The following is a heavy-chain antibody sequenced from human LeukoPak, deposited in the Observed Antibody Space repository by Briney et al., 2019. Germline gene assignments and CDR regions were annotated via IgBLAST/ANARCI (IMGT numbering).Heavy chain of an antibody. Sequence: SETLSLICTVSGGSISSYYWSWVRQPPGKGLEVIGYIFYNGGTHYNSSLMSRLSTSVDPSKKQSSLTLTSVPAADTALYYCPWVTNDGDDKVFGYYMDVWGKGTTVTVSS. CDR2: IFYNGGT. V-gene: IGHV4-59*01. D-gene: IGHD4-17*01. CDR1: GGSISSYY. J-gene: IGHJ6*03. CDR3: PWVTNDGDDKVFGYYMDV.